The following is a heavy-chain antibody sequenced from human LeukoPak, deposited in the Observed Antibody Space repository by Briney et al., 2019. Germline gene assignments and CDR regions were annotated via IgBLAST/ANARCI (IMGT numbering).Heavy chain of an antibody. CDR2: IYTSGST. D-gene: IGHD3-22*01. V-gene: IGHV4-61*02. CDR1: GGSISRGSYY. Sequence: SETLSLTCTVSGGSISRGSYYWSWIRQPAGKGLEWIGRIYTSGSTNYNPSLKSRVTISVDTSKNQFSLKLSSVTAADTAVYYCARGYYDSSGRYYFDYWGQGTLVTVSS. J-gene: IGHJ4*02. CDR3: ARGYYDSSGRYYFDY.